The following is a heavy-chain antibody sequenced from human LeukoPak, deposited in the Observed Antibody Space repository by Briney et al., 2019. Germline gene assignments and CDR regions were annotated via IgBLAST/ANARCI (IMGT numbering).Heavy chain of an antibody. D-gene: IGHD5-12*01. V-gene: IGHV4-61*02. Sequence: PSQTLSLTCTVSGGSLSSGSYYWRWIRQPAGKGLEWIGRIYTSGSTSYNPSLKSRVTRSVDTSNNQHSLKLNSVSAADTAVYYCARRRGYKAYPYYYGMDVWGQGTTVTVTS. CDR2: IYTSGST. CDR1: GGSLSSGSYY. CDR3: ARRRGYKAYPYYYGMDV. J-gene: IGHJ6*02.